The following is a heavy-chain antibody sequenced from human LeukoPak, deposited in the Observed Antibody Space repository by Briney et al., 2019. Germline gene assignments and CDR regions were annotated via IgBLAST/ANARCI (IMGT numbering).Heavy chain of an antibody. CDR2: ISGRGASK. V-gene: IGHV3-23*01. CDR3: AELGITMIGGV. Sequence: GGSLRLSCAVSGLTFNNYAMSWVRQAPGKGLEWVSGISGRGASKHYADSVKGRFTISRDNSKNTLYLQMNSLRAEDTAVYYCAELGITMIGGVWGKGTTVTISS. D-gene: IGHD3-10*02. CDR1: GLTFNNYA. J-gene: IGHJ6*04.